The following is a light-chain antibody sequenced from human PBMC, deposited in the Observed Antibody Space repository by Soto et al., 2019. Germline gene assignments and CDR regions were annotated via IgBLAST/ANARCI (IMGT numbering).Light chain of an antibody. CDR2: SSD. CDR1: PSNIGSNS. V-gene: IGLV1-44*01. J-gene: IGLJ2*01. CDR3: GAWDDSLSGVV. Sequence: QSVLTQPPSASEAPGQGVTISCSGSPSNIGSNSVNWYQQLPGTAPKLLIYSSDQRPSGVPDRFSGYRSGTSASLAISGLQSEDEADYYCGAWDDSLSGVVFGGGTKLTVL.